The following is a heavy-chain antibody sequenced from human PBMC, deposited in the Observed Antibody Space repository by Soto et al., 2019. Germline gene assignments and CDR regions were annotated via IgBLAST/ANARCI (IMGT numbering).Heavy chain of an antibody. V-gene: IGHV1-2*04. D-gene: IGHD3-3*01. CDR1: GGTFSSYA. CDR3: ARDLEESGDVWTGVGLH. CDR2: INPNSGGT. J-gene: IGHJ4*02. Sequence: GASVKVSCKASGGTFSSYAISWVRQAPGQGLEWMGGINPNSGGTNYAQKFQGWVTMTRDTSISTAYMELSRLRSDDTAVYYCARDLEESGDVWTGVGLHWGQGTRVTVSS.